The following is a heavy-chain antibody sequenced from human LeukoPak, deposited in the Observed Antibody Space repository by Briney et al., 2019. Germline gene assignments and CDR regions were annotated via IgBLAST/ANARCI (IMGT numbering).Heavy chain of an antibody. D-gene: IGHD6-13*01. CDR1: GGSISSSRYY. CDR3: ARIAAAGKGLRNYFDY. Sequence: SETLSLTCTVSGGSISSSRYYWGWIRQPPGKGLEWIGSIYYSGSTHYSPSLKCRVTISVDTSKNQFSLKLRSVTAADTAVYYCARIAAAGKGLRNYFDYWGQGTLVTVSS. V-gene: IGHV4-39*01. CDR2: IYYSGST. J-gene: IGHJ4*02.